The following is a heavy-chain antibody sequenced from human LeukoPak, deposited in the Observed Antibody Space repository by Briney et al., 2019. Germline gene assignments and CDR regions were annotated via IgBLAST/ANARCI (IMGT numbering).Heavy chain of an antibody. Sequence: GGSLRLSCAASGFTFDDYAMHWVRQAPGKGLEWVSGISWNSGSIGYVDSVKGRFTISRDNAKNSLYLQMNSLRAEDMALYYCAFSSSSSGGSFDYWGQGTLVTVSS. V-gene: IGHV3-9*03. D-gene: IGHD6-6*01. CDR2: ISWNSGSI. CDR3: AFSSSSSGGSFDY. J-gene: IGHJ4*02. CDR1: GFTFDDYA.